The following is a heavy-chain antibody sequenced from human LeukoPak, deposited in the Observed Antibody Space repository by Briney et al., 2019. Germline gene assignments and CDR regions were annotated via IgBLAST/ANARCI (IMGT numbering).Heavy chain of an antibody. Sequence: GGSLRLSCAASGLAFSGYAMSWVRQAPGKGLEWVSAISGSGGSTYYADSVKGRFTISRDNSKNTLYLQMNSLRAEDTAVYYCASQGPVVPAASTFDPWGQGTLVTVSS. CDR1: GLAFSGYA. CDR2: ISGSGGST. J-gene: IGHJ5*02. V-gene: IGHV3-23*01. D-gene: IGHD2-2*01. CDR3: ASQGPVVPAASTFDP.